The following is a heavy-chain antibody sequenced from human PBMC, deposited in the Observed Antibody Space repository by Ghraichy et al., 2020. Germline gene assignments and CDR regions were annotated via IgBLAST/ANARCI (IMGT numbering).Heavy chain of an antibody. CDR2: IYYSGST. CDR1: GGSISSYY. CDR3: AREGTPEDFWSGYPNAFDI. D-gene: IGHD3-3*01. Sequence: SETLSLTCTVSGGSISSYYWSWIRQPPGKGLEWIGYIYYSGSTNYNPSLKSRVTISVDTSKNQFSLKLSSVTAADTAVYYCAREGTPEDFWSGYPNAFDIWGQGTMVTVSS. V-gene: IGHV4-59*01. J-gene: IGHJ3*02.